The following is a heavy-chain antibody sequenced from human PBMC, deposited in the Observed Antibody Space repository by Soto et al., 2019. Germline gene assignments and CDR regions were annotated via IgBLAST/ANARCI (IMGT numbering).Heavy chain of an antibody. J-gene: IGHJ5*01. CDR3: ARLRFLTREWFDS. V-gene: IGHV4-39*01. CDR2: IYYSGST. Sequence: PSETLSLTCTVSGGSISSSTYYWGWIRQPPGKGLECIGSIYYSGSTYYKPSLRGRVTISVDTSKNQFSLKLSSVTAADTAVYYCARLRFLTREWFDSWGQGILVTVSS. CDR1: GGSISSSTYY. D-gene: IGHD3-3*01.